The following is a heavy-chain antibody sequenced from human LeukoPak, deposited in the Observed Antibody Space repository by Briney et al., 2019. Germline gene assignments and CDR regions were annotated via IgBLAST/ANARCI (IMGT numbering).Heavy chain of an antibody. CDR1: GGSISSYY. Sequence: SETLSLTCTVSGGSISSYYWSWIRQPPGKGLEWIGYIYYSGSTNYNPSLKSRVTISVDTSKNQFSLKLSSVTAADTAVYYCARDGGQDGGNWFDPWGQGTLVTVSS. J-gene: IGHJ5*02. V-gene: IGHV4-59*01. CDR2: IYYSGST. D-gene: IGHD3-16*01. CDR3: ARDGGQDGGNWFDP.